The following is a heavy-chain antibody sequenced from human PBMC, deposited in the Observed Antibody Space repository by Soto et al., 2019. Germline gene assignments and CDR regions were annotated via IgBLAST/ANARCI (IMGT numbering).Heavy chain of an antibody. V-gene: IGHV4-59*01. CDR1: GASISSSY. CDR2: VHHSGNT. D-gene: IGHD3-22*01. Sequence: PSETLSLTCTASGASISSSYWSWLRQSPGKGLEWIGHVHHSGNTNYNPSLKSRVTMSVDTSRNQFSVKLRSVTTADTAVYYCARGYYDSNGQSNTFDIWGQGTMVTVS. J-gene: IGHJ3*02. CDR3: ARGYYDSNGQSNTFDI.